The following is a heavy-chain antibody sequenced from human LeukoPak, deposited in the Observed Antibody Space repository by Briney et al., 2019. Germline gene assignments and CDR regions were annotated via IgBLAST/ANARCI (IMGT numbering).Heavy chain of an antibody. V-gene: IGHV1-2*04. Sequence: ASVKVSCTASGYTFTGYYMHWVRQAPGQGLEWMGWINPNSGGTNYAQKCQGWVTMTRDTSISTAYMELSRLRSDDTAVYYCAREPLDDFWSGYYSPPFDYWGQGTLVTVSS. CDR1: GYTFTGYY. CDR3: AREPLDDFWSGYYSPPFDY. J-gene: IGHJ4*02. D-gene: IGHD3-3*01. CDR2: INPNSGGT.